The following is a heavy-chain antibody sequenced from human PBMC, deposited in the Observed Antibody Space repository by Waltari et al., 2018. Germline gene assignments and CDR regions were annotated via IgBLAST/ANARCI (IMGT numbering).Heavy chain of an antibody. CDR2: IYYSGST. Sequence: QVQLQESGPGLVKPSETLSLTCTVSGGSISSYYWSWIRQPPGKGLEWIGYIYYSGSTYYNPSLKSRVTISVDTSKNQFSLKLSSVTAADTAVYYCARVIVGVTSYFDYWGQGTLVTVSS. D-gene: IGHD1-26*01. CDR1: GGSISSYY. J-gene: IGHJ4*02. CDR3: ARVIVGVTSYFDY. V-gene: IGHV4-59*12.